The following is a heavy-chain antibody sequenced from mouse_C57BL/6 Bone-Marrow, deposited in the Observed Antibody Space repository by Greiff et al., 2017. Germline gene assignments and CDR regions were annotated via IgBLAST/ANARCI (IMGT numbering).Heavy chain of an antibody. D-gene: IGHD2-9*01. CDR3: ASLLCLSD. CDR2: IDPADGDT. Sequence: VQLKEPGAELVKPGASVKLSCTASGFNITDYYMHWVKQRPEQGLEWIGRIDPADGDTKYTPKFQGKATITADTSSNTAYLQHSSLTSEDTAVYYCASLLCLSDWGQGTLVTVSA. CDR1: GFNITDYY. J-gene: IGHJ3*01. V-gene: IGHV14-2*01.